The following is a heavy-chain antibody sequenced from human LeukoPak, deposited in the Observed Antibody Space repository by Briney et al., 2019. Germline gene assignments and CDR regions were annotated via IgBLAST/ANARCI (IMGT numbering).Heavy chain of an antibody. V-gene: IGHV1-2*05. J-gene: IGHJ4*02. CDR2: INPNSGGT. CDR3: ARGKGYYYDSSGYYWAY. D-gene: IGHD3-22*01. Sequence: ASVKVSCKASGYTFTGYYMHWVRQAPGQGLEWMGRINPNSGGTNYAQKFQGRVTMTRDTSISTAYMELSRLKSDHTGVYYCARGKGYYYDSSGYYWAYWGQGTLVTVSS. CDR1: GYTFTGYY.